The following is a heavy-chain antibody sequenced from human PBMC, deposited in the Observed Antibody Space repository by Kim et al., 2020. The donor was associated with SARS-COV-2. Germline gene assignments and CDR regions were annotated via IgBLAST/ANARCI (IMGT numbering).Heavy chain of an antibody. CDR3: ARDIGSSWCANWFDP. J-gene: IGHJ5*02. CDR1: GFTFSSYW. V-gene: IGHV3-7*03. Sequence: GGSLRLSCAASGFTFSSYWMSWVRQAPGKGLEWVANIKQDGSEKYYVDSVKGRFTISRDNAKNSLYLQMNSLRAEDTAVYYCARDIGSSWCANWFDPWGQESLVTVSS. D-gene: IGHD6-13*01. CDR2: IKQDGSEK.